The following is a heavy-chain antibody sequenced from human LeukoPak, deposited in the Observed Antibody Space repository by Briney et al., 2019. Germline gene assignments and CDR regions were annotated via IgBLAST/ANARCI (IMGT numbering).Heavy chain of an antibody. CDR1: GGSFSGYY. V-gene: IGHV4-34*01. Sequence: SETLSLTCAVYGGSFSGYYWSWIRQPPGKGLEWIGEINHSGSTNYNPSLKSRVTISVDTSKNQFSLKLSSVTAADTAVYCCARANYVWGSYGLDYWGQGTLVTVSS. D-gene: IGHD3-16*01. CDR3: ARANYVWGSYGLDY. CDR2: INHSGST. J-gene: IGHJ4*02.